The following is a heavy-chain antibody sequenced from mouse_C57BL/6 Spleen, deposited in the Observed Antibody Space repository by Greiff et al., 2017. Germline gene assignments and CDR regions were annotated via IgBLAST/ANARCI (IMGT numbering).Heavy chain of an antibody. V-gene: IGHV1-4*01. J-gene: IGHJ4*01. D-gene: IGHD2-4*01. CDR1: GYTFTSYT. CDR2: INPSSGYT. CDR3: ARGDYAYAMDY. Sequence: VQLKESGAELARPGASVKMSCKASGYTFTSYTMHWVKQRPGQGLEWIGYINPSSGYTKYNQKFKDKATLTADKSSSTAYMQLSSLTSEDSAVYYCARGDYAYAMDYWGQGTSVTVSS.